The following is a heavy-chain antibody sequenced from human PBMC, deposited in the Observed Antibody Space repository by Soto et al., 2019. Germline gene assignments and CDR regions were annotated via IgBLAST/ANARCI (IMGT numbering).Heavy chain of an antibody. CDR3: ARDRPRYYDSSGYYYPLYYYYGMDV. Sequence: PSETLSLTCTVSGGSISSSSYYWGWIRQPPGKGLEWIGSIYYSGSTYYNPSLKSRVTISVDTSKNQFSLKLSSVTAADTAVYYCARDRPRYYDSSGYYYPLYYYYGMDVWGQGTTVTVSS. CDR2: IYYSGST. CDR1: GGSISSSSYY. D-gene: IGHD3-22*01. J-gene: IGHJ6*02. V-gene: IGHV4-39*02.